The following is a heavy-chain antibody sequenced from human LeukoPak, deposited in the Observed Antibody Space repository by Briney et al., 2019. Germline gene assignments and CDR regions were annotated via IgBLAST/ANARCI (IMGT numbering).Heavy chain of an antibody. Sequence: GGSLRLSCAPSGVTVSSNEMSCVRHAPGKGLGWVSSISGGSTYYADTREGRFTISRDNSKRTLHLQMNSMRAEDTAVYYCARSDNSSSPTRKNQVRCYFDYWGQGTLVTVSS. CDR1: GVTVSSNE. V-gene: IGHV3-38-3*01. D-gene: IGHD6-13*01. J-gene: IGHJ4*02. CDR2: ISGGST. CDR3: ARSDNSSSPTRKNQVRCYFDY.